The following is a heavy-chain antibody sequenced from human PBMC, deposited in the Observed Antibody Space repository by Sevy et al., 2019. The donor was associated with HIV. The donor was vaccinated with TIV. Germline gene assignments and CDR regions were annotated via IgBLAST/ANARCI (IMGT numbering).Heavy chain of an antibody. J-gene: IGHJ4*02. CDR2: ISGSGGST. Sequence: GGSLRLSCTASGFTFNNYAMSWVRQAPGKGLEWVAVISGSGGSTNYADAAKGRFTISRDNSKNTLYLQMNSLRAEDTAVYYCAKRVGATGGVFDYWGQGTLVTVSS. CDR1: GFTFNNYA. CDR3: AKRVGATGGVFDY. D-gene: IGHD1-26*01. V-gene: IGHV3-23*01.